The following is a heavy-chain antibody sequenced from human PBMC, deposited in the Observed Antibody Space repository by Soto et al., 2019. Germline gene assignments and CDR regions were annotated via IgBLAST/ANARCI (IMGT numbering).Heavy chain of an antibody. D-gene: IGHD3-10*01. J-gene: IGHJ4*02. CDR1: GGSFSGYY. CDR2: INHSGST. Sequence: SETLSLTCAVCGGSFSGYYWSWIRQPPGKGLEWIGEINHSGSTNYNPSLKSRVTISVDTSKNQFSLKLSSVTAADTAVYYCVSGWEFFDYWGQGTLVTVSS. V-gene: IGHV4-34*01. CDR3: VSGWEFFDY.